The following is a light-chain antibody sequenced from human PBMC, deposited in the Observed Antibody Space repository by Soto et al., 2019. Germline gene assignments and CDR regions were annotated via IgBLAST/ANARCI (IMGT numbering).Light chain of an antibody. V-gene: IGKV4-1*01. CDR3: MQSTQLPPT. CDR2: WAS. J-gene: IGKJ5*01. CDR1: QSVLYSSNNKNY. Sequence: DMVLTRSPDSLAVSLGERATINCKSSQSVLYSSNNKNYLAWYQQKPGQPPKLLIYWASTRESGVPDRFSGSGSGTDFTLEISRVETDDVGIYYCMQSTQLPPTFGQGTRLEIK.